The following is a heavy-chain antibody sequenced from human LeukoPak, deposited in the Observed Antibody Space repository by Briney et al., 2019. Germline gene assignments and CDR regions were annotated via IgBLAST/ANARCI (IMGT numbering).Heavy chain of an antibody. CDR1: GYTFTGYY. D-gene: IGHD6-6*01. CDR3: ARGLRGLIAARPGFLNWFDP. CDR2: INPNSGGT. Sequence: GASVKVSCKASGYTFTGYYMHWVQQAPGQGLEWMGWINPNSGGTNYAQKFQGRVTMTRDTSISTAYMELSRLRSDDTAVYYCARGLRGLIAARPGFLNWFDPWGQGTLVTVSS. J-gene: IGHJ5*02. V-gene: IGHV1-2*02.